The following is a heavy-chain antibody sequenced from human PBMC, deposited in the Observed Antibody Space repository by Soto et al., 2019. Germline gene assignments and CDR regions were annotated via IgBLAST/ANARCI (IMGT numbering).Heavy chain of an antibody. CDR2: IIPIFGTA. J-gene: IGHJ4*02. Sequence: QVQLVQSGADVKKPGSSVKVSCEVSGGTCSNYAFTWVRQGPGQGLEWMGGIIPIFGTANYARQFKGRVAISADKSTTTTYMELSNLTSEDTAVYYCARVAETGYTSGWYYFDYWGQGSLVTVSS. D-gene: IGHD6-19*01. V-gene: IGHV1-69*14. CDR1: GGTCSNYA. CDR3: ARVAETGYTSGWYYFDY.